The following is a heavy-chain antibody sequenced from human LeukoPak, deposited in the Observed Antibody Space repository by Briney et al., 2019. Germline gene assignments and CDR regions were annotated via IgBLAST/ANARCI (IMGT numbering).Heavy chain of an antibody. Sequence: PSETLSLTCTVSGASISSHYWSWIRQPPGKGLEWIGDFSYSGSTNYNPSLKSRVTISVDTSKNQFSLKLTSVTAADTAVYYCARAGGGHNTPLDLDYWGQGVLVTVSS. D-gene: IGHD3/OR15-3a*01. V-gene: IGHV4-59*11. CDR2: FSYSGST. J-gene: IGHJ4*02. CDR3: ARAGGGHNTPLDLDY. CDR1: GASISSHY.